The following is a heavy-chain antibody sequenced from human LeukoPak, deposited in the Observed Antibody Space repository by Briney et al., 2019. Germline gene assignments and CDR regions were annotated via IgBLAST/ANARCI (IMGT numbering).Heavy chain of an antibody. Sequence: GGSLRLSCAASGFTFSSYEMNWVRQAPGKGLEWVSYISSSGSTIYYADSVKGRFTISRDNAKNSLYLQMNSLRAEDTAVYYCAKDQWDYYDSSVSGMDVWGKGTTVTISS. V-gene: IGHV3-48*03. D-gene: IGHD3-22*01. CDR1: GFTFSSYE. J-gene: IGHJ6*03. CDR3: AKDQWDYYDSSVSGMDV. CDR2: ISSSGSTI.